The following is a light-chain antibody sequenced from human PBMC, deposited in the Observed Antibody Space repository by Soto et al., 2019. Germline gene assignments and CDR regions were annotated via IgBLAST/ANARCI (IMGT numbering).Light chain of an antibody. J-gene: IGKJ1*01. CDR1: QSIIKW. V-gene: IGKV1-5*01. Sequence: DIQMTQSPSTLSASVLYRVTMTFRASQSIIKWLALYQQKPGTAPKLLMYEASNVESGVPSRFSGSGAGTEFTLTISSLQPHDFATYYCQQYESYSPTFGQGTKVDIK. CDR2: EAS. CDR3: QQYESYSPT.